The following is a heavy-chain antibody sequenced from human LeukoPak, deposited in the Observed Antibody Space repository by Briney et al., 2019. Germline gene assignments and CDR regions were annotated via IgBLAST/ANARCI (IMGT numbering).Heavy chain of an antibody. Sequence: GGSLRLSCAASGFTFSSYSMNWVRQAPGKGLEWVSSISSSSSYIYYADSVKGRFTISRDNAKNSLYLQMNSLRAEDTAVYYCARDGLQQLVRVWFDPWGQGTLVTVSS. J-gene: IGHJ5*02. CDR2: ISSSSSYI. D-gene: IGHD6-13*01. CDR3: ARDGLQQLVRVWFDP. V-gene: IGHV3-21*01. CDR1: GFTFSSYS.